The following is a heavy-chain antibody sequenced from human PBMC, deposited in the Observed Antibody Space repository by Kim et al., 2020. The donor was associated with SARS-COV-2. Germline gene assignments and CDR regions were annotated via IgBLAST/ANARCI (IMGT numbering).Heavy chain of an antibody. Sequence: GGSLRLSCAASGFSFSRYGMHWVRQAPGKGLEWVAGISFDGSKNFYADSVKGRFTMSRDNSKNTVYLQMDSLRTEDTAVYYCANGFGGTAQFDYWGQGT. CDR3: ANGFGGTAQFDY. J-gene: IGHJ4*02. CDR2: ISFDGSKN. D-gene: IGHD3-10*01. CDR1: GFSFSRYG. V-gene: IGHV3-30*18.